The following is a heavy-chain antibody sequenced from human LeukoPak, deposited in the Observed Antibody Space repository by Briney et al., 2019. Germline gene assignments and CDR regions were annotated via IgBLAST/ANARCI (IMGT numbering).Heavy chain of an antibody. CDR3: ARGGRAYCGGDCLYDAFDI. CDR1: RGTFSSYA. V-gene: IGHV1-69*01. Sequence: SVKVSCKASRGTFSSYAISWVRQAPGQPLEWMGGIIPIFGTANYAQKFQGRVTITADESTSTAYMELSSLRSEDAAVYYCARGGRAYCGGDCLYDAFDIWGQGTMVTVSS. J-gene: IGHJ3*02. CDR2: IIPIFGTA. D-gene: IGHD2-21*02.